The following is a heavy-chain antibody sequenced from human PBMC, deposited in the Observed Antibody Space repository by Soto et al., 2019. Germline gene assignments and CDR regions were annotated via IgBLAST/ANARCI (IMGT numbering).Heavy chain of an antibody. CDR1: GGSLSPYY. D-gene: IGHD3-3*01. CDR2: INHSGST. CDR3: ARWYYDFWSGFFTHYFDP. Sequence: QVQLQQWGAGLLKPSETLSLTCGVYGGSLSPYYWSWIRQTPGKGLEWIAEINHSGSTNYNPSLASRVTISIDTSKNQFSLKLRSVTAADTAVYYCARWYYDFWSGFFTHYFDPWGQGTQVTVSS. J-gene: IGHJ5*02. V-gene: IGHV4-34*01.